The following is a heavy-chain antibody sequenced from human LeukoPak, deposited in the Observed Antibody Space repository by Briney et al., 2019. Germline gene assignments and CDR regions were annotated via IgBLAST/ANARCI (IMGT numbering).Heavy chain of an antibody. J-gene: IGHJ4*02. CDR1: GFTFSSYS. D-gene: IGHD3-10*01. Sequence: GGSLRLSCAASGFTFSSYSMKWVRQAPGKGVEWVANIKQDGSEKYYVDSVKGRLTISSDTAKKSLYLQMNSLRAEDTAVYYCVFRLVEVRGVTITWGSDYWGQGTLVTVSS. CDR3: VFRLVEVRGVTITWGSDY. CDR2: IKQDGSEK. V-gene: IGHV3-7*01.